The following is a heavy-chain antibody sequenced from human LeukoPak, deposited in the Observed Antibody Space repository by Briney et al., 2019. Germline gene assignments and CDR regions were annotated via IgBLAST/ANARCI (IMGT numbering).Heavy chain of an antibody. J-gene: IGHJ5*02. CDR2: ISAYNGNT. V-gene: IGHV1-18*01. CDR3: ARENIGYSSSWYCFDP. Sequence: ASVKVSCKASGYTFTSYGISWVRQAPGQGLEWMGWISAYNGNTNYAQKLQGRVTMTTDTSTSTAYMELRSLRSDDTAVYYCARENIGYSSSWYCFDPWGQGTLVTVSS. D-gene: IGHD6-13*01. CDR1: GYTFTSYG.